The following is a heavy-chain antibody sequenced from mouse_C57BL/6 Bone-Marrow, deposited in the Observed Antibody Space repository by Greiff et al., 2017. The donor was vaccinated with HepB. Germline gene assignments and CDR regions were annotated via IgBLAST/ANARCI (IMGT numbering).Heavy chain of an antibody. CDR3: AREALGNYCFAY. V-gene: IGHV3-6*01. CDR2: ISYDGSN. CDR1: GYSITSGYY. Sequence: EVQLQQSGPGLVKPSQSLSLTCSVTGYSITSGYYWNWIRQFPGNKLEWMGYISYDGSNNYNPSLKNRISITRDTSKNQFFLKLNSVTTEDTATYYCAREALGNYCFAYWGQGTLVTVSA. D-gene: IGHD2-1*01. J-gene: IGHJ3*01.